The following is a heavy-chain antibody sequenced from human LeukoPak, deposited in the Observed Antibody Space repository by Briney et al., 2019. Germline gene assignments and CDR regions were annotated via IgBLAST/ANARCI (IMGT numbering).Heavy chain of an antibody. V-gene: IGHV1-18*01. J-gene: IGHJ4*02. CDR2: ISSHNDNA. CDR1: GYTFTNYG. D-gene: IGHD1-1*01. Sequence: GASVKVSCKASGYTFTNYGISWVRQAPGQGLEWVGWISSHNDNAHYAQKLQDRVTMTRETSTSTVYMELRSLSSDDTAIYFCVRDGNDVMDYWGQGTLVTVSS. CDR3: VRDGNDVMDY.